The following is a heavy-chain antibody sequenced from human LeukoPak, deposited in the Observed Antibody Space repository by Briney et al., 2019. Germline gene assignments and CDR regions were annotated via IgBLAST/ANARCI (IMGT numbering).Heavy chain of an antibody. CDR1: GFTFSGSA. D-gene: IGHD3-22*01. Sequence: RGSLRLSCAASGFTFSGSAMHWVRQASGKGLEWVGHIGNKVSNYATEYAASLRGRFTISRDNSKNTLYLQMNSLRAEDTAVYYCAKERDSSGYATSPGDYWGQGTLVTVSS. J-gene: IGHJ4*02. CDR2: IGNKVSNYAT. V-gene: IGHV3-73*01. CDR3: AKERDSSGYATSPGDY.